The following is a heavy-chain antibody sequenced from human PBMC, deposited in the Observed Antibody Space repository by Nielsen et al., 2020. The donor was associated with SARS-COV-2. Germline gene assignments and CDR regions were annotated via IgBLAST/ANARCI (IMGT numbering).Heavy chain of an antibody. V-gene: IGHV3-30*04. CDR1: GFTFSSYA. J-gene: IGHJ4*02. Sequence: GESLKISCAASGFTFSSYAMHWVRQAPGKGLEWVAVISYDESNKYYADSVKGRFTISRDNSKNTLYLQMNSLRAEDTAVYYCAPAYYYGSGSYLPFDYWGQGTLVTVSS. CDR3: APAYYYGSGSYLPFDY. D-gene: IGHD3-10*01. CDR2: ISYDESNK.